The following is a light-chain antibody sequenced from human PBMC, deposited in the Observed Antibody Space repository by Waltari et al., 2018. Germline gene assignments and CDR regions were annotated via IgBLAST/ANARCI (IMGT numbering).Light chain of an antibody. Sequence: EIVLTQSPGTLSLSPGERATLSCRASQSVSSSYLAWYQQKPGQAPRLRSDGASSRATGIPDRFSGSGSGTDFTLTISRLEPEDFAVYYCQQYGSSPLTFGGGTKVEIK. J-gene: IGKJ4*01. V-gene: IGKV3-20*01. CDR3: QQYGSSPLT. CDR1: QSVSSSY. CDR2: GAS.